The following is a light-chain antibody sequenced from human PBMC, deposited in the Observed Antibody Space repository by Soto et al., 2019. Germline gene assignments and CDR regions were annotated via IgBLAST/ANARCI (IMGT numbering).Light chain of an antibody. CDR1: QSVSSSY. CDR3: QQYGWS. V-gene: IGKV3-20*01. J-gene: IGKJ2*01. Sequence: EIVLTQSPGTLSLSPGERTTLSCRASQSVSSSYLDWDQQKPGQAPRLLIYGASSRATGIPDRFSGSASGTDFTLTIRGLEPEEFAVYACQQYGWSFGQGTKLLIK. CDR2: GAS.